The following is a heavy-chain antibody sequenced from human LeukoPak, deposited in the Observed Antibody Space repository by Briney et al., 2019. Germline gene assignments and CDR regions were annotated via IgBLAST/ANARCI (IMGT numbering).Heavy chain of an antibody. CDR3: TADYLSYSSTWYSFGYYYYGMDV. V-gene: IGHV1-58*02. D-gene: IGHD6-13*01. Sequence: ASVKVSCKTSGFTFTGSTIQWVRQARGQRLEWIGWIVVGNGNTNYAQNLQERLTITRDVSTSTAYMELNNLRSEDTAVYYCTADYLSYSSTWYSFGYYYYGMDVWGQGTTVTVSS. J-gene: IGHJ6*02. CDR1: GFTFTGST. CDR2: IVVGNGNT.